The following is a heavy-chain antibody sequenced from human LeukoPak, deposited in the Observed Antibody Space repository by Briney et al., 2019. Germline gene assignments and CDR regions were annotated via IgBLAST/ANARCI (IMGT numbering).Heavy chain of an antibody. CDR2: MYNSGSA. CDR1: GGSISSYY. D-gene: IGHD6-19*01. V-gene: IGHV4-59*01. CDR3: AREGSSGPLDY. J-gene: IGHJ4*02. Sequence: SETLSLSCAVSGGSISSYYWSWIRQPPGKGLEWIGYMYNSGSANYNPSLMSRVTISVDTSKNQFSLKLSAVTAADTAVYYCAREGSSGPLDYWGQGTLVTVSS.